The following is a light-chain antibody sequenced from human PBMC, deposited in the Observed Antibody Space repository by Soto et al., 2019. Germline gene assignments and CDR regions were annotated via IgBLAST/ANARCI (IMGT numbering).Light chain of an antibody. CDR3: QQYGGSPRT. CDR2: GAA. J-gene: IGKJ1*01. CDR1: QSVSSSY. Sequence: EILLTQSPGTLSLSPGERATLSCRASQSVSSSYLAWYQQKPGQAPRLLMYGAASRATGIPERFSGSGSGTDFTLTISRLEPEDFALYYCQQYGGSPRTFGQGTKVDIK. V-gene: IGKV3-20*01.